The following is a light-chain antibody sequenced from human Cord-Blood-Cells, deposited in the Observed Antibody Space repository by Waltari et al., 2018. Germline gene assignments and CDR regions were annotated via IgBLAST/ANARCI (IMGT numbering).Light chain of an antibody. CDR3: QVWDSSSDHVV. Sequence: SYVLTQPPSVSVAPGKTARITCGGNNIGSKSVHWYQQKPGQHPVLVIYYDSERPSGIPERFAGSNSGNTANLTISRVEAGDEADYDCQVWDSSSDHVVVGGGTKLTVL. V-gene: IGLV3-21*04. CDR1: NIGSKS. J-gene: IGLJ2*01. CDR2: YDS.